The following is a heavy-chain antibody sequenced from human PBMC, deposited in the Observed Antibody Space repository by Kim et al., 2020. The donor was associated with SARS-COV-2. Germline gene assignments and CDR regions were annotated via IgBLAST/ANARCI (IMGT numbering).Heavy chain of an antibody. CDR3: TGSGRVFSIAVTGTVDF. CDR1: GGSISTTTYF. J-gene: IGHJ4*02. D-gene: IGHD6-19*01. Sequence: SETLSLTCTVSGGSISTTTYFWGWIRQPPGKGLEWIGSISYSGSTYYNPSLKSRVTVSVDTSKNQFSLKLNSVTAADTAVYYCTGSGRVFSIAVTGTVDFWGQGTLVTVSS. CDR2: ISYSGST. V-gene: IGHV4-39*01.